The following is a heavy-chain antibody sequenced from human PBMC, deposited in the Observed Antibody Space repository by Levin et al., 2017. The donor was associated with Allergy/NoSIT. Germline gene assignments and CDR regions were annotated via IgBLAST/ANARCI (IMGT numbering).Heavy chain of an antibody. Sequence: GESLKISCAASGFTFSSYAMHWVRQAPGKGLEWVAVISYDGSNKYYADSVKGRFTISRDNSKNTLYLQMNSLRAEDTAVYYCARGSMIGLWGQGTMVTVSS. CDR3: ARGSMIGL. V-gene: IGHV3-30-3*01. D-gene: IGHD3-22*01. CDR1: GFTFSSYA. J-gene: IGHJ3*01. CDR2: ISYDGSNK.